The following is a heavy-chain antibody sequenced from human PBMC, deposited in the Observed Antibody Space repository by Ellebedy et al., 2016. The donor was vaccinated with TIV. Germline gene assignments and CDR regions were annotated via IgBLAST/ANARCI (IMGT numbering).Heavy chain of an antibody. CDR2: IYPGDSDT. Sequence: GGSLRLSCKGSGYSFTSYWIGWVRQMPGKGLEWMGIIYPGDSDTRYSPSFQGQVTISADKSISTAYLQWSSLKASDTAMYYCARQVGYYGSGSYYNVFWYFDLWGRGTLVTVSS. J-gene: IGHJ2*01. CDR1: GYSFTSYW. V-gene: IGHV5-51*01. CDR3: ARQVGYYGSGSYYNVFWYFDL. D-gene: IGHD3-10*01.